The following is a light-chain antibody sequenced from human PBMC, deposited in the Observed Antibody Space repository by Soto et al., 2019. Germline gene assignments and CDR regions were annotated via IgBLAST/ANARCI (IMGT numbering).Light chain of an antibody. Sequence: QSALTQPASVSGSPGQSITISCTGTSSDVGGYNYVSWYQQHPGKAPKLMIYEVSNRPSGVSNRFSGSKSGNTASLTISGLQAEYEADYYCSSYTSSSHVLFGGGTKLTVL. CDR1: SSDVGGYNY. CDR3: SSYTSSSHVL. J-gene: IGLJ2*01. V-gene: IGLV2-14*01. CDR2: EVS.